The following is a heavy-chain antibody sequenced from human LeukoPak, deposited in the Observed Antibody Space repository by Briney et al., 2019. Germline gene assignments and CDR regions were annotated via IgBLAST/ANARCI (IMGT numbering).Heavy chain of an antibody. V-gene: IGHV3-33*01. CDR2: IWYDGSNK. Sequence: GGSLRLSCAASGFTFSSYGRHWVRQAPGKGLEWVAVIWYDGSNKYYADSVKGRFTTSNDHSKNTLYLQMNSLRAEDTAVYYCARGDSSSWFYYYYGMDVWGQGTTVTVSS. CDR3: ARGDSSSWFYYYYGMDV. CDR1: GFTFSSYG. D-gene: IGHD6-13*01. J-gene: IGHJ6*02.